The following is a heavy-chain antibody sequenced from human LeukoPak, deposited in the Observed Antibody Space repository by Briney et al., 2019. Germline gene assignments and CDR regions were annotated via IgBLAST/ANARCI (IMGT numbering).Heavy chain of an antibody. Sequence: GGSLRLSCAASGFTFDDYGMSWARQAPGKGLEWVAFIRYDGNNKYYADSVKGRFTISRDNSKNTLYLQMNSLRAEDTAVFYCAKDSSVFHYDSRNFDYWGQGTLVTVSS. CDR2: IRYDGNNK. J-gene: IGHJ4*02. CDR3: AKDSSVFHYDSRNFDY. V-gene: IGHV3-30*02. D-gene: IGHD3-22*01. CDR1: GFTFDDYG.